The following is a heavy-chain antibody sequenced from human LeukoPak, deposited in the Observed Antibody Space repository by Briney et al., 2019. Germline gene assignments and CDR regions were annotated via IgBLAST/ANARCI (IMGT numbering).Heavy chain of an antibody. J-gene: IGHJ6*03. V-gene: IGHV3-11*04. Sequence: PGGSLRLSCAASGFTFSDYYMSWIRQAPGKGREWVSYISSRGSTIYYADSVTGRSTISRDNGKNYLYLQMNSLRAEDTAVYYCARDGYYDFWSGYYSHYYYYMDVWGKGTTVTVSS. CDR2: ISSRGSTI. CDR3: ARDGYYDFWSGYYSHYYYYMDV. CDR1: GFTFSDYY. D-gene: IGHD3-3*01.